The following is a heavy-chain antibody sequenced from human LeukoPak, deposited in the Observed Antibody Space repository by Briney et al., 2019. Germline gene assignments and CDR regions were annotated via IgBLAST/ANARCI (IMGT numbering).Heavy chain of an antibody. Sequence: GGSLRLSCAASGFTFSSYGMHWVRQAPGKGLEWVAVISHDGGNEYYADSVKGRFTISRDNSKNTLYLQMDSLRAEDTAVYYCAKDSSTSNPYYGLDVWGQGTTVTVSS. J-gene: IGHJ6*02. CDR2: ISHDGGNE. D-gene: IGHD4-11*01. CDR3: AKDSSTSNPYYGLDV. CDR1: GFTFSSYG. V-gene: IGHV3-30*18.